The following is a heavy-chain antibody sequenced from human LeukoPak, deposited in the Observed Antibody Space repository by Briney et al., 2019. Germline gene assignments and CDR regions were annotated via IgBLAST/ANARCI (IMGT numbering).Heavy chain of an antibody. V-gene: IGHV3-21*01. D-gene: IGHD3-9*01. CDR1: GFTFSTYN. J-gene: IGHJ4*02. CDR2: IRSSSSYI. CDR3: ARVLRYFDWTKAPFDD. Sequence: GGTLSLSCAASGFTFSTYNMNWVPQAPGKGREWVSSIRSSSSYIYYADSVKGRFTISRSNAKNSLYLQMNSLRAEDTAVYYCARVLRYFDWTKAPFDDWGQGTLVTVSS.